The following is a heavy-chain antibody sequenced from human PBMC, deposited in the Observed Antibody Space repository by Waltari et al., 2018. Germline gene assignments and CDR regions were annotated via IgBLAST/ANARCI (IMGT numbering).Heavy chain of an antibody. Sequence: EVQLVESVGGLVQHGGSLRLSCAASGFTFSRYSMSWVRQAPGKGLEWVSAISGSGGSTYYADSVKGRFTISRDNSKNTLYLQMNSLRAEDTAVYYCAKVSWAAFDIWGQGTMVTVSS. CDR2: ISGSGGST. CDR3: AKVSWAAFDI. D-gene: IGHD3-16*01. J-gene: IGHJ3*02. CDR1: GFTFSRYS. V-gene: IGHV3-23*04.